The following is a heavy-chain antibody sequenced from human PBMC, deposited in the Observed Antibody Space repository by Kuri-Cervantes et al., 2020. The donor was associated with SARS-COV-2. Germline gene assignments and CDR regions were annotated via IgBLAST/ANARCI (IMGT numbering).Heavy chain of an antibody. J-gene: IGHJ4*02. CDR3: ARVGGNWELPFDY. CDR1: GCSTSSYY. CDR2: IYYSGGT. D-gene: IGHD3-10*01. Sequence: SETLSLTCTVSGCSTSSYYWSWIRQPPGKGLEWIGYIYYSGGTNYNPSLKSRVTISVDTSKNQFSLKLSSVTAADTAVYYCARVGGNWELPFDYWGQGTLVTVSS. V-gene: IGHV4-59*01.